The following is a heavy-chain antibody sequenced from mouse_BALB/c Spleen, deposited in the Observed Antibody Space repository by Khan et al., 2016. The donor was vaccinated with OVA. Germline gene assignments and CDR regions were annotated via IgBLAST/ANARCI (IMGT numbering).Heavy chain of an antibody. V-gene: IGHV3-8*02. CDR1: GDSITTGY. CDR2: IIYTGYT. CDR3: ARSTYRYAFVY. J-gene: IGHJ3*01. D-gene: IGHD2-14*01. Sequence: EVQLQESGPSLVKPSQTLSLTCSVTGDSITTGYWNWIRKFPGNKLEYMGYIIYTGYTYYNPSLKSRISITRHTSNNQYYIQLNSVTDDDTATSYCARSTYRYAFVYWGQGTLVTVSA.